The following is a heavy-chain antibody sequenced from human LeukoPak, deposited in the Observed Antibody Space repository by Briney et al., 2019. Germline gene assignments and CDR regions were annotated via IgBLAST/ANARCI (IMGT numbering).Heavy chain of an antibody. Sequence: SVKVSCKASGGTFSSYAISWVRQAPGQGLEWMGGIIPIFGTANYAQKFQGRVTITTDESTSTAYMELSSLRSEDTAVYYCARGAYRISWPGIDYWGQGTLVTVSS. V-gene: IGHV1-69*05. CDR1: GGTFSSYA. J-gene: IGHJ4*02. D-gene: IGHD3-16*02. CDR3: ARGAYRISWPGIDY. CDR2: IIPIFGTA.